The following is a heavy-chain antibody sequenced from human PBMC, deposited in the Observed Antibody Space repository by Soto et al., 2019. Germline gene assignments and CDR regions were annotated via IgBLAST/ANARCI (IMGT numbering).Heavy chain of an antibody. V-gene: IGHV3-30-3*01. J-gene: IGHJ4*02. CDR2: MSYDGSNK. D-gene: IGHD6-19*01. Sequence: VQLVESGGGVVQPGRSLRLSCAASGFTFTSYAMHWVRQAPGKRLEWVAVMSYDGSNKYYADSVKGRFTISRDNSKNTLYLERNSLRAVDTAVYYCARNKSPYSSGWHNRHFDSWGQGTLGTVSS. CDR1: GFTFTSYA. CDR3: ARNKSPYSSGWHNRHFDS.